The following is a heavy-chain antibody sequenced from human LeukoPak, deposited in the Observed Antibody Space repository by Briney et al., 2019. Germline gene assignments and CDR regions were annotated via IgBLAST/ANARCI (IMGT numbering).Heavy chain of an antibody. Sequence: GSLRLSCAASGFTFSSYWMHWVRQAPGKGLVWVSRINSDGSSTSHADSVKGRFTISRDNAKNTLYLQMNSLRADDTAVYYCARDFGGPLFDYWGQGTLVTVSS. J-gene: IGHJ4*02. CDR3: ARDFGGPLFDY. V-gene: IGHV3-74*01. D-gene: IGHD3-16*01. CDR2: INSDGSST. CDR1: GFTFSSYW.